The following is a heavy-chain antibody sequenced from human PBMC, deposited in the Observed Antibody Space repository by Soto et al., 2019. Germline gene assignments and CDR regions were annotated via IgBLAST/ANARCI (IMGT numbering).Heavy chain of an antibody. D-gene: IGHD3-16*02. V-gene: IGHV3-21*01. CDR2: ISSSGSFI. CDR1: GFTFRSYA. Sequence: GGSLRLSCVTSGFTFRSYAMHWVRQTPGKGPEWVSSISSSGSFIDYPDSLKGRFTVSRDNDKNSVYLQMVNLRAEDTGVYYCARFRYTGSRWGQGTLVTVSS. J-gene: IGHJ4*02. CDR3: ARFRYTGSR.